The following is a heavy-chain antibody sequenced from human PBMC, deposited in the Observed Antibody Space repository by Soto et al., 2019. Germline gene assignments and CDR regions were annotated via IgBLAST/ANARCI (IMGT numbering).Heavy chain of an antibody. CDR1: GGSISSYY. CDR2: IYYSGST. CDR3: ARVADCSGGSCYFSVDY. Sequence: SETLSLTCPVSGGSISSYYWSWIRQPPGKGLEWIGYIYYSGSTNYNPSLKSRVTISVDTSKNQFSLKLSSVTAADTAVYYCARVADCSGGSCYFSVDYWGQGTLVTVSS. D-gene: IGHD2-15*01. J-gene: IGHJ4*02. V-gene: IGHV4-59*01.